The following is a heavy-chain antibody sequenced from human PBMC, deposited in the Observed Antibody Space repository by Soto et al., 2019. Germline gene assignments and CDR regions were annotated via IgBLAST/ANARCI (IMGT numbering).Heavy chain of an antibody. V-gene: IGHV3-7*01. CDR3: GRDAGRRFDY. J-gene: IGHJ4*02. D-gene: IGHD6-13*01. CDR2: MNRDGSEQ. CDR1: GFTFSSYW. Sequence: EVQLVESGGGLVQPGGSLRLSCAASGFTFSSYWMTWARQAPGKGLEWVASMNRDGSEQRYVDSVEGRFTISRDNARNSLFLQRNSLSPDDTAVYYCGRDAGRRFDYWGQGSLVTVSS.